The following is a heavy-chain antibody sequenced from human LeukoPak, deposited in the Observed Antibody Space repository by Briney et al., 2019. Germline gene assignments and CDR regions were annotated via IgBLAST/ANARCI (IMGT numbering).Heavy chain of an antibody. CDR3: ARDGSYWDFDY. CDR1: RFTFSDYY. J-gene: IGHJ4*02. CDR2: ISSSGTTI. D-gene: IGHD1-26*01. V-gene: IGHV3-11*01. Sequence: PGGSLRLSCAASRFTFSDYYMSWIRRAPGKGLEWVSYISSSGTTIYYADSVKGRFTISRDNAKNSLYLQMNSLRAEDTAVYYCARDGSYWDFDYWGQGTLVTVSS.